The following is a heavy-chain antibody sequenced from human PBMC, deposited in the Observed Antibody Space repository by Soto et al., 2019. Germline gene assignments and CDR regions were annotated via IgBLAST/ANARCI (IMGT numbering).Heavy chain of an antibody. D-gene: IGHD3-22*01. J-gene: IGHJ4*02. CDR2: IYYSGST. CDR1: GGSVSSGSYY. Sequence: SETLSLTCTVSGGSVSSGSYYWSWIRQPPGKGLEWIGYIYYSGSTNYNPSLKSRVTISVDTSKNQFSLKLSSVTAADTAVYYCARGMANYYYDSSGSLFGWGQGTLVTVSS. CDR3: ARGMANYYYDSSGSLFG. V-gene: IGHV4-61*01.